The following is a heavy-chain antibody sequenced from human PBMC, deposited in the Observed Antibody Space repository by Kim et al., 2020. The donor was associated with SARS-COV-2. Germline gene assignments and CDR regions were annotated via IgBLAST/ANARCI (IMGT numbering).Heavy chain of an antibody. CDR2: IYYSGST. V-gene: IGHV4-59*13. CDR1: GGSISSYY. Sequence: SETLSLTCTVSGGSISSYYWSWIRQPPGKGLEWIGYIYYSGSTNYNPSLKSRVTKSVDTSKNQFSLKLSSVTAADTAVYYCARVFHVGYSYGYLTNDAFDIWGQGTMVTVSS. CDR3: ARVFHVGYSYGYLTNDAFDI. J-gene: IGHJ3*02. D-gene: IGHD5-18*01.